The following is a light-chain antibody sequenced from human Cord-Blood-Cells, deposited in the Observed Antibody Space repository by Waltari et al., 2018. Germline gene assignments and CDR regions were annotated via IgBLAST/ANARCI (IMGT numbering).Light chain of an antibody. CDR3: SSYTSSSSLV. CDR2: DVS. Sequence: QSALTQPASVSGSPGQSITISCTGTSSDVGGYNYVSRYQQHPGKAPKLILYDVSKRPSGVSIRFSGSKSGNPASLTSSGRQAEDEADYYCSSYTSSSSLVFGGGTKLTVL. J-gene: IGLJ3*02. V-gene: IGLV2-14*01. CDR1: SSDVGGYNY.